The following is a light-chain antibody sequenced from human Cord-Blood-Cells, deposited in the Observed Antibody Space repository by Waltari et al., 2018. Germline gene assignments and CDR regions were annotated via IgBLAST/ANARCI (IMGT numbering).Light chain of an antibody. Sequence: DIQMTQSPSSLSASVGDRVTITCRASQSISSYFNWYQQKPGKAPKLLIYAASSLQSGVPSRFSGSGSGTDFTLTISSLQPEDFATYYSQQSYSTPYTFGQGTKLEIK. CDR2: AAS. J-gene: IGKJ2*01. CDR3: QQSYSTPYT. CDR1: QSISSY. V-gene: IGKV1-39*01.